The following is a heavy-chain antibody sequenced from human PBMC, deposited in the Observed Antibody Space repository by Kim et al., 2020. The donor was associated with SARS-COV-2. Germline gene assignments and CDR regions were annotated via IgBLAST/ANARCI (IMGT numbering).Heavy chain of an antibody. J-gene: IGHJ3*02. Sequence: SPSFQGTVTISADKSISTAYLQWSSLKASDTAIYYCARPSRVVRLDSFDIWGQGTMVTVSS. CDR3: ARPSRVVRLDSFDI. V-gene: IGHV5-51*01. D-gene: IGHD2-2*01.